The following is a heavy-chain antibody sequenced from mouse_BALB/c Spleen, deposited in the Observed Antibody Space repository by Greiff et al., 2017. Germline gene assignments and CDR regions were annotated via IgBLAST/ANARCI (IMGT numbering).Heavy chain of an antibody. Sequence: EVQLVESGGGLVKPGGSLKLSCAASGFTFSSYAMSWVRQSPEKRLEWVAEISSGGSYTYYPDTVTGRFTISRDNAKNTLYLEISSLRSEDTAMYYCARDYDYDGGYWGQGTSVTVSS. D-gene: IGHD2-4*01. CDR3: ARDYDYDGGY. J-gene: IGHJ4*01. V-gene: IGHV5-9-4*01. CDR2: ISSGGSYT. CDR1: GFTFSSYA.